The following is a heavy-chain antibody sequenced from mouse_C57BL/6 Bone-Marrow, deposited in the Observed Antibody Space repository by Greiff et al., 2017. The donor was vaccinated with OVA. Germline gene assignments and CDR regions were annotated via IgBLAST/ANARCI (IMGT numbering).Heavy chain of an antibody. J-gene: IGHJ4*01. V-gene: IGHV1-19*01. D-gene: IGHD1-1*01. CDR1: GYTFTDYY. CDR3: ARWTTTVVDPYAMDY. CDR2: INPYNGGT. Sequence: VLLQQSGPVLVKPGASVKMSCKASGYTFTDYYMNWVKQSHGKSLEWIGVINPYNGGTSYNQKFKGKVTLTVDKSSNTAYMELNSLTSEDSADYYCARWTTTVVDPYAMDYWGQGTSVTVSS.